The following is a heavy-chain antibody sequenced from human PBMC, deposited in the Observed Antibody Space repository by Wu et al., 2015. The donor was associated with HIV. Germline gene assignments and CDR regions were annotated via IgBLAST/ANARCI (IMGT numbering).Heavy chain of an antibody. CDR3: ARDRHCSGGSCYRIAFDI. CDR2: ISAYNGKT. V-gene: IGHV1-18*01. CDR1: GYTFNSYG. D-gene: IGHD2-15*01. J-gene: IGHJ3*02. Sequence: QVQLVQSGAEVKKPGASVKVSCKVSGYTFNSYGFSWVRQAPGQGLEWLGWISAYNGKTNYAQNLQGRVTMTTDTVTSTVYMELRSLRSEDTAVYYCARDRHCSGGSCYRIAFDIWGQGTMVTVS.